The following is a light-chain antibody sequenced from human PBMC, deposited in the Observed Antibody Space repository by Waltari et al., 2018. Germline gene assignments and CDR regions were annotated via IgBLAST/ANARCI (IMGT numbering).Light chain of an antibody. CDR2: EVS. V-gene: IGLV2-14*01. Sequence: QSALTQPASVSGSPGQSIPISCAGTISDVGGYDYVSWYQHHPGTAPRLIIYEVSKRPSGVSNRFSGSKSGNTASLTISGLQTEDETYFYCTSFTTRATLAFGGGTKVTVL. J-gene: IGLJ3*02. CDR1: ISDVGGYDY. CDR3: TSFTTRATLA.